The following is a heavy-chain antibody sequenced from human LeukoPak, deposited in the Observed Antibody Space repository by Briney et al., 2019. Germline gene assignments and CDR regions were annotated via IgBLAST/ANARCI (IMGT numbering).Heavy chain of an antibody. D-gene: IGHD6-13*01. CDR2: IYYSGST. CDR1: GGSISSYY. Sequence: SETLSLTCTVSGGSISSYYWSWIRQPPGKGLEWIGYIYYSGSTNYNPSLKSRVTISVDTSKNQFSLKLSSVTAADTAVYYCAGDREGIAVDYWGQGTLVTVSS. V-gene: IGHV4-59*01. CDR3: AGDREGIAVDY. J-gene: IGHJ4*02.